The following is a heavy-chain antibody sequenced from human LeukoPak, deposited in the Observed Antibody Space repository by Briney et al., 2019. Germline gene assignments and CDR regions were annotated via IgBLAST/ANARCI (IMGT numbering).Heavy chain of an antibody. J-gene: IGHJ4*02. V-gene: IGHV3-48*03. CDR2: ISSSGSTI. Sequence: PAGSLRLSCAASGFTFNSYEMNWVRQAPGKGLEWVSYISSSGSTIYYADSVKGRFTISRDKAKNSLYLQMNSLRVEDTAVYYCARDLLRMVRGIFDYWGQGTLVTVSS. D-gene: IGHD3-10*01. CDR1: GFTFNSYE. CDR3: ARDLLRMVRGIFDY.